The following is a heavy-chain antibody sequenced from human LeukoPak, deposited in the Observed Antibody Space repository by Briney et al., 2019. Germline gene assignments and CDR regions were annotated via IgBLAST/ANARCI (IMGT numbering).Heavy chain of an antibody. D-gene: IGHD3-10*01. CDR1: GYTFTGYY. CDR2: INPNSGGT. Sequence: ASVKVSCKASGYTFTGYYMHWVRQAPGQGLEWMGWINPNSGGTNYAQKFQGRVTMTRDTSISTAYMELSRLRSDDTAAYYCARGPMVRGVIIKMGLVYWGQGTLVTVSS. CDR3: ARGPMVRGVIIKMGLVY. V-gene: IGHV1-2*02. J-gene: IGHJ4*02.